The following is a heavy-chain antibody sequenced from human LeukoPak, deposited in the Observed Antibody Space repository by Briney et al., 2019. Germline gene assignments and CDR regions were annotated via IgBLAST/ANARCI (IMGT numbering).Heavy chain of an antibody. V-gene: IGHV1-69*02. CDR1: GGTFSSYT. D-gene: IGHD6-13*01. CDR3: ARGGPKQQLGSYYFDY. Sequence: SVKVSCKASGGTFSSYTISWVRQAPGQGLEWMGRIIPILGIANYAQKFQGRVTITADKSTSTAYMELSSLRSEDTAVYYCARGGPKQQLGSYYFDYWGQGTLVAVSS. CDR2: IIPILGIA. J-gene: IGHJ4*02.